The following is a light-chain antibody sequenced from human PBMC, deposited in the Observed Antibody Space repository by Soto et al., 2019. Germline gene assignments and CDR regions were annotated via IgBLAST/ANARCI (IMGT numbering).Light chain of an antibody. Sequence: EIVLTQSPGTLSLYPGERATLSCRASQSVSSSYLAWYQQKHGQAPRHLSYGASSRATGIPGRFSGSGSGTDFTLTILRQEPEVFAVYFGQRYGITRTFGQGTKVDIK. V-gene: IGKV3-20*01. J-gene: IGKJ1*01. CDR1: QSVSSSY. CDR3: QRYGITRT. CDR2: GAS.